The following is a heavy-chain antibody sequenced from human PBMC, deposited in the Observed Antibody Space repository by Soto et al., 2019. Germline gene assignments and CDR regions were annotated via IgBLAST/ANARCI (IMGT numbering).Heavy chain of an antibody. CDR2: IYYSGST. CDR1: GGSISSYY. D-gene: IGHD5-18*01. CDR3: GRVAAMEGDFDY. J-gene: IGHJ4*02. V-gene: IGHV4-59*01. Sequence: SETLSLTCTVSGGSISSYYWSWIRQPPGKGLEWIGYIYYSGSTNYNPSLKSRVTISVDTSKNQFSLKLSSVTAADTAVYYCGRVAAMEGDFDYWGQGTLVTVS.